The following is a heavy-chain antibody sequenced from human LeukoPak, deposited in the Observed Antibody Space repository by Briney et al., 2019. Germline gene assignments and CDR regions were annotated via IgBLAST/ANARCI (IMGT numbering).Heavy chain of an antibody. Sequence: GGSLRLSCAASGFTFSSHWMHWVRQAPGKGLVCVARIKSDGTYRDYGDSVRGRFTISRDNAKDTLYLQMNSLRAEDTAVYYCARDLWFGELQADYWGQGTLVTVSP. CDR2: IKSDGTYR. CDR3: ARDLWFGELQADY. CDR1: GFTFSSHW. V-gene: IGHV3-74*01. D-gene: IGHD3-10*01. J-gene: IGHJ4*02.